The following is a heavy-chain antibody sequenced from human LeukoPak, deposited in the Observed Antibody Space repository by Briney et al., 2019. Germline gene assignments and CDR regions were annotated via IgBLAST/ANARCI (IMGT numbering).Heavy chain of an antibody. CDR2: NSYSGNT. CDR1: GGSMSSSSYY. D-gene: IGHD1-20*01. CDR3: ARRYNWDDGFDY. Sequence: KPSETLSLTCTVSGGSMSSSSYYWGWVRQPPGKGLEWIGTNSYSGNTYYNPSLKSRVTMSVDTSKKQFSLKLSSVTAADTAVYYCARRYNWDDGFDYWGQGTLVTVSS. V-gene: IGHV4-39*01. J-gene: IGHJ4*02.